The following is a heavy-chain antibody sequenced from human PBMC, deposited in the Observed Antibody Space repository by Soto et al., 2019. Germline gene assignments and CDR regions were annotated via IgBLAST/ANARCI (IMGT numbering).Heavy chain of an antibody. CDR3: ARDYGSGWYYFDY. V-gene: IGHV3-23*01. D-gene: IGHD6-19*01. CDR2: ISDNGGTT. Sequence: GGSLRLSCAASEFTFSNYAMSWVRQAPGKGLEWVSSISDNGGTTYYPGSVKGRFTISRENAKNSLYLQMNSLRAEDTAVYYCARDYGSGWYYFDYWGQGTLVTVSS. J-gene: IGHJ4*02. CDR1: EFTFSNYA.